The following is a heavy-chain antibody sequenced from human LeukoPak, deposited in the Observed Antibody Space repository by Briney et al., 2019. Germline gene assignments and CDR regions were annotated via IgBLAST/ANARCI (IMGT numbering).Heavy chain of an antibody. CDR3: ARTYAYDATGDRGH. D-gene: IGHD3-16*01. V-gene: IGHV3-7*01. J-gene: IGHJ4*02. CDR1: RFTFNKYY. Sequence: GGSLRLSCVASRFTFNKYYMSWVRQAPGKGLQWVANINPDGGEKYYVDSVKGRFTISRDNAKNSLYLQMNSLRAEDTAVYYCARTYAYDATGDRGHWGQGTLVTVSS. CDR2: INPDGGEK.